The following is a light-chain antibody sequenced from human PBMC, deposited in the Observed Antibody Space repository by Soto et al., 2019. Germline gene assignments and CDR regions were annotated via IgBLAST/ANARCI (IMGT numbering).Light chain of an antibody. V-gene: IGKV1-33*01. CDR1: QDISRY. J-gene: IGKJ2*01. Sequence: DIQMTQSPSSLSASVGDRVTITCQASQDISRYLSWHQQKPGKAPQLLIHDASSLEPGVPSRFTGSGSGTDFAFTISSLQPEDIGTYYCQQYDNLPFTFGQGTRLEIK. CDR2: DAS. CDR3: QQYDNLPFT.